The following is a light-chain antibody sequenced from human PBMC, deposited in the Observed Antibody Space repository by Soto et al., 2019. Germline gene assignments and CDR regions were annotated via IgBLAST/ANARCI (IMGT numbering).Light chain of an antibody. CDR2: EVS. CDR1: SSDDGTYNY. CDR3: SSYTSSYTLNV. J-gene: IGLJ1*01. Sequence: QSALTQPASVSGSPGQSITISCTGTSSDDGTYNYVSWYQQHPGKAPNLMIYEVSNRPSGVSHRFSGSKSGNTASLTISGLQAEDEADYYCSSYTSSYTLNVFGTGTKLTVL. V-gene: IGLV2-14*01.